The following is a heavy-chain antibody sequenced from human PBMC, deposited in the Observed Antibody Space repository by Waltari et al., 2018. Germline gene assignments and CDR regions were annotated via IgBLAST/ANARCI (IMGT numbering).Heavy chain of an antibody. Sequence: QVQLVQSGAEVKKPGSSVKVSCKASGGTFSSYAISWVRQAPGQGLEWMGGIIPIFGTANYAQKFQGRVTITTDESTSTAYMELSSLRSEDTAVYYCATYYYDSRGPVLSDAFDIWGQGTMVTVSS. CDR3: ATYYYDSRGPVLSDAFDI. CDR2: IIPIFGTA. V-gene: IGHV1-69*05. J-gene: IGHJ3*02. D-gene: IGHD3-22*01. CDR1: GGTFSSYA.